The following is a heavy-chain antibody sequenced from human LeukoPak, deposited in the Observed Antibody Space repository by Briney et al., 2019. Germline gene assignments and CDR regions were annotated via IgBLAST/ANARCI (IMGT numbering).Heavy chain of an antibody. CDR2: IIPIFGTA. Sequence: GASVKVSCKASGGTFSSYAISWVRQAPGQGLEWMGGIIPIFGTANYAQKFQGRVTITADESTSTAYMELSSLSSEDTAVYYCARVDYYDSSGPNFDYWGQGTLVTVSS. V-gene: IGHV1-69*01. CDR3: ARVDYYDSSGPNFDY. CDR1: GGTFSSYA. D-gene: IGHD3-22*01. J-gene: IGHJ4*02.